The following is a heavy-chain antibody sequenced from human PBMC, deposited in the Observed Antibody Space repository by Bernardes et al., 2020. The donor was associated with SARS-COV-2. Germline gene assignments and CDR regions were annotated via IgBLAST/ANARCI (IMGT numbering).Heavy chain of an antibody. CDR2: IYYSGST. CDR3: ARRRLSNWFDP. CDR1: GGSISSSSYY. V-gene: IGHV4-39*01. J-gene: IGHJ5*02. Sequence: ETLSLTCTVSGGSISSSSYYWGWIRQPPGKGLEWIGSIYYSGSTYYNPSLKSRVTISVDTSKNQFSLKLSSVTAADTAVYYCARRRLSNWFDPWGQGTLVTVSS.